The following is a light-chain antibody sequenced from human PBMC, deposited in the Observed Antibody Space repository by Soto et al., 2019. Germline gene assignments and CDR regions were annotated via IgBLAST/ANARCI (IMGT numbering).Light chain of an antibody. CDR3: QHYNQWPLT. CDR1: QSVSST. V-gene: IGKV3-15*01. J-gene: IGKJ4*01. Sequence: EIVMTQSPATLSVSPGERATLSCRASQSVSSTLAWYQQKPGQVPRLLIYGASTRATGVPARFSGSGSGTDFTLTISSLQYEDFDVYYCQHYNQWPLTLGGGTKVDIK. CDR2: GAS.